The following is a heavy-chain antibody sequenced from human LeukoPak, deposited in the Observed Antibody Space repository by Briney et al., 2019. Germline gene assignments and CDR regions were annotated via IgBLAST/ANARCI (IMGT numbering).Heavy chain of an antibody. D-gene: IGHD6-6*01. Sequence: ATVKISCKVSGYTFTDYYMHWVQQAPGKGLEWMVLVDPEDGETIYAEKFQGRVTITADTSTDTAYMELSSLRSEDTAVYYCATIEYSSSSRAFDIWGQGTMVTVSS. CDR2: VDPEDGET. CDR1: GYTFTDYY. J-gene: IGHJ3*02. V-gene: IGHV1-69-2*01. CDR3: ATIEYSSSSRAFDI.